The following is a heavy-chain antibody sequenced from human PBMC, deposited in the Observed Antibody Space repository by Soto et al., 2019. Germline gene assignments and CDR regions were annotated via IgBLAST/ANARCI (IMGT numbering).Heavy chain of an antibody. Sequence: TGGSLRLSCAASGFTFSSYAMSGVRQAPGKGLEWVSAISGSGGSTYYADSVKGRFTISRDNSKNTLYLQMNSLRAEDTAVYYCAKCPPRGEGSVPFDPWGQGTLVTVSS. J-gene: IGHJ5*02. CDR1: GFTFSSYA. V-gene: IGHV3-23*01. CDR3: AKCPPRGEGSVPFDP. D-gene: IGHD3-10*01. CDR2: ISGSGGST.